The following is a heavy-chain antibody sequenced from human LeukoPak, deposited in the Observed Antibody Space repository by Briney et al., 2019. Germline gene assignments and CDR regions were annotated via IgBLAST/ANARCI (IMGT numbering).Heavy chain of an antibody. CDR3: AKVSRQWLVSTFDY. Sequence: GGSLGLSCAASGFTFDDYAMHWVRQAPGKGLEWVSGISWNSGSIGYADSVKGRFTISRDNAKDSLYLQMNSLRAEDTALYYCAKVSRQWLVSTFDYWGQGTLVTVSS. V-gene: IGHV3-9*01. CDR2: ISWNSGSI. J-gene: IGHJ4*02. D-gene: IGHD6-19*01. CDR1: GFTFDDYA.